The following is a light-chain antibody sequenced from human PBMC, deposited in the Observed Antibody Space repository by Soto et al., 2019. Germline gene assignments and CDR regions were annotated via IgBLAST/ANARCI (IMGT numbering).Light chain of an antibody. J-gene: IGLJ2*01. CDR1: SSDVGGYNY. V-gene: IGLV2-8*01. CDR3: SSYAGSNNVV. CDR2: EVS. Sequence: SALTQPPSASGSPGQSVTISCTGTSSDVGGYNYVSWYQQHPGKAPKLMIYEVSKRPSGVHDRFSGSKSGNTASLTVSGLQAEDEADYYCSSYAGSNNVVFGGGTKLTVL.